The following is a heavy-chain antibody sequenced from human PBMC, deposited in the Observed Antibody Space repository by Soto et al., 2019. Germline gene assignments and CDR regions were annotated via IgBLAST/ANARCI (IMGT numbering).Heavy chain of an antibody. CDR3: ARVRGHGFDF. Sequence: QVQLQESGPGLVKPSLTLSLNCSVSGDSINNADYYWSWIRQHAGQGLEWIGYIYYSGTTYYNPSLXXRVTISMDTSKNQFSLEMSSVTAADTAVYYCARVRGHGFDFRGQGTMVTVSS. D-gene: IGHD3-10*01. J-gene: IGHJ3*01. CDR1: GDSINNADYY. V-gene: IGHV4-31*03. CDR2: IYYSGTT.